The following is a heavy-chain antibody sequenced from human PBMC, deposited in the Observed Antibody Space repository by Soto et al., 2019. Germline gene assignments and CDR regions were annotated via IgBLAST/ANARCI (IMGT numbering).Heavy chain of an antibody. J-gene: IGHJ6*02. CDR1: GFTFSGHT. Sequence: EVQLVESGGGLVKPGGSLRLSCEASGFTFSGHTLTWVRQAPGKGLEWVSSISSSGGYIHYADSVKGRFTISRDNANNSLFPQMTSPRVEDTALYSCAGRIAAGGGMDVWGQGTTVSVSS. CDR3: AGRIAAGGGMDV. V-gene: IGHV3-21*02. CDR2: ISSSGGYI. D-gene: IGHD6-13*01.